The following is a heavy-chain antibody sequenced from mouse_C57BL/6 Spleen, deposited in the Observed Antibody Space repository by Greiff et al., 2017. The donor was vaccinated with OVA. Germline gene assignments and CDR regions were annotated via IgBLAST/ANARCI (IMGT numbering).Heavy chain of an antibody. D-gene: IGHD4-1*01. J-gene: IGHJ1*03. Sequence: DVMLVESGGGLVQPGGSMKLSCVASGFTFSNYWMNWVRQSPEKGLEWVAQIRLKSDNYATHYAESVKGRFTISRDDSKSSVYLQMNNLRAEDTGIYYCTALGRYFDVWGTGTTVTVSS. CDR1: GFTFSNYW. V-gene: IGHV6-3*01. CDR3: TALGRYFDV. CDR2: IRLKSDNYAT.